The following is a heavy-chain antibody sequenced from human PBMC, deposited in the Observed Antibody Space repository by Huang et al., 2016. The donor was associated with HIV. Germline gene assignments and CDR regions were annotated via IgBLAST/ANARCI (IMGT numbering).Heavy chain of an antibody. CDR2: TTASGGST. V-gene: IGHV3-23*01. CDR1: GFTFGSYA. D-gene: IGHD3-3*01. CDR3: AKHLGGRRGFTFIVLFGAFDM. Sequence: EVQLLESGGGLAQPGGSLRLSCTASGFTFGSYAMNWVRQVSGKGVEWVSGTTASGGSTYYAKSVKGRFTISRDNSKNTLYLQMNSLRAEDTALYYCAKHLGGRRGFTFIVLFGAFDMWGQGTMVTVSS. J-gene: IGHJ3*02.